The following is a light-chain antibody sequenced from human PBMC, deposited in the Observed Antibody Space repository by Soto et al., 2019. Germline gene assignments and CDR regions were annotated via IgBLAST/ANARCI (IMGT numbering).Light chain of an antibody. Sequence: DIQMTQSPSTXSXSXXXXXXIXXRASQTIDSWFAWYQQRPGKPPNLLIYKASTLASGVPSRFSGSGSGTEFTFTINSLQPDEFATYDCQQYHIYSGTFGQGIKVDI. CDR3: QQYHIYSGT. CDR2: KAS. V-gene: IGKV1-5*03. J-gene: IGKJ1*01. CDR1: QTIDSW.